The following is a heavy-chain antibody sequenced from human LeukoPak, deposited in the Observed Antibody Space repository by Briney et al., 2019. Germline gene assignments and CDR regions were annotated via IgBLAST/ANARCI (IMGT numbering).Heavy chain of an antibody. D-gene: IGHD3-10*02. CDR1: GFTFSSYE. J-gene: IGHJ6*04. CDR3: AELGITMIGGV. V-gene: IGHV3-48*03. Sequence: GESLRLSCAASGFTFSSYEMNWVRQAPGKVLEWVSYISSSTSTIYYADSVKGRFTISRDNAKNSLYLQMNSLRAEDTAVYYCAELGITMIGGVWGKGTTVTVSS. CDR2: ISSSTSTI.